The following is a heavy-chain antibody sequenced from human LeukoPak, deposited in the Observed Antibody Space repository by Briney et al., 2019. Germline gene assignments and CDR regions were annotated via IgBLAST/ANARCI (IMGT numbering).Heavy chain of an antibody. CDR2: IYYSGST. CDR3: ARVRRITIFGVVSNSLAFDY. Sequence: SETLSLTCTVSGGSISSYYWSWIRQPPGKGLEWIGYIYYSGSTNYNPSLKRRVTISVDTSKNQFSLKLSSVPAADTAVYYCARVRRITIFGVVSNSLAFDYWGQGTLVTVSS. J-gene: IGHJ4*02. CDR1: GGSISSYY. V-gene: IGHV4-59*01. D-gene: IGHD3-3*01.